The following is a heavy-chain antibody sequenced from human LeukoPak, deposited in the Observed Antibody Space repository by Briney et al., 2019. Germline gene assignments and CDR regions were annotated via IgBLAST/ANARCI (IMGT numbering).Heavy chain of an antibody. Sequence: GGSLRLSCAASGFTFSSYAMHWVRQPPGKGLEWVSGITWNSGSIGYADSVKGRFTISRDNAKNSLYLQMNSLRAEDTAFYYCAKASRADILTAYPQWGEGTLVTVSS. V-gene: IGHV3-9*01. CDR2: ITWNSGSI. CDR1: GFTFSSYA. J-gene: IGHJ4*02. CDR3: AKASRADILTAYPQ. D-gene: IGHD3-9*01.